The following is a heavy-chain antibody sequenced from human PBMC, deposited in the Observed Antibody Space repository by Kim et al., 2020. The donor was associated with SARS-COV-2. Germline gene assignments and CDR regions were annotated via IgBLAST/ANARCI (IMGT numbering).Heavy chain of an antibody. CDR3: ARGNSYCSGGSCYSYYYYGMDV. CDR1: GGSISSYY. CDR2: IYYSGST. J-gene: IGHJ6*02. Sequence: SETLSLTCTVSGGSISSYYWSWIRQPPGKGLEWIGYIYYSGSTNYNPSLKSRVTISVDTSKNQFSLKLSSVTAADTAVYYCARGNSYCSGGSCYSYYYYGMDVWGQGTTVTVSS. D-gene: IGHD2-15*01. V-gene: IGHV4-59*01.